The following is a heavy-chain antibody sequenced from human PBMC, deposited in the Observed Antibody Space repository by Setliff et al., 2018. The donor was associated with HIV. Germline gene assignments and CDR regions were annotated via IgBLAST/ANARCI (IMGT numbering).Heavy chain of an antibody. V-gene: IGHV1-2*02. CDR3: ARVGRNFVATMSADYYYHMDV. CDR1: GYTFTGYY. J-gene: IGHJ6*03. Sequence: GASVKVSCKASGYTFTGYYMHWVRQAPGQGLEWMGWINPNSGGTNYAQKFQGRVTMTRDTSVSTAYMELSRLRSDDTAVYYCARVGRNFVATMSADYYYHMDVWGKGTTVTVSS. CDR2: INPNSGGT. D-gene: IGHD5-12*01.